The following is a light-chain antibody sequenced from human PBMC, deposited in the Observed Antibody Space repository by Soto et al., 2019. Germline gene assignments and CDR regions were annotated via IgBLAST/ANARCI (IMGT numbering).Light chain of an antibody. V-gene: IGKV1-39*01. CDR3: QQTDSTWT. J-gene: IGKJ1*01. CDR2: AAS. Sequence: DIQMTQSPHSLSASVGDRVTITCRASQSITNYLNWYQQKPGKAPKVLIYAASSLQSGVPSRFSGSGSGTDFTLTISSLHPEDFATYYCQQTDSTWTFGQGTKVDIK. CDR1: QSITNY.